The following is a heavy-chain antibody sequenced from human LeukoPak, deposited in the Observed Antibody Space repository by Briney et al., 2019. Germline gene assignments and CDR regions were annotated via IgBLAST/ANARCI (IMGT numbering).Heavy chain of an antibody. CDR1: GFTFSTYW. Sequence: PGGSLRLSCAASGFTFSTYWMHWVRQAPGKGLVWVSRINSDGSITTYADSVKGRFTISRDNAKNSLYLQMNSLRAEDTAVYYCARNPAAGTLDYWGQGTLVTVSS. CDR2: INSDGSIT. D-gene: IGHD6-13*01. J-gene: IGHJ4*02. CDR3: ARNPAAGTLDY. V-gene: IGHV3-74*01.